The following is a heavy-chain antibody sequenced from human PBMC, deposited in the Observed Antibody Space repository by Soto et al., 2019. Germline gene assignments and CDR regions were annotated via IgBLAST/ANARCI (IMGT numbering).Heavy chain of an antibody. D-gene: IGHD3-10*01. J-gene: IGHJ6*02. V-gene: IGHV3-33*01. CDR3: ARDGASKGCAGDYYYYGMDV. CDR1: GFTFSSYG. CDR2: IWYDGSNK. Sequence: QVQLVESGGGVVQPGRSLRLSCAASGFTFSSYGMHWVRQAPGKGLEWVAVIWYDGSNKYYADSVKGRFTISRDNSKNTLYLQMNSLRAEETAVYYCARDGASKGCAGDYYYYGMDVWGQGTTVTVSS.